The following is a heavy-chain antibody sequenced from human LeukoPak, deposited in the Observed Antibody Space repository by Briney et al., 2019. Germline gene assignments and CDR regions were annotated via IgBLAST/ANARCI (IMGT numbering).Heavy chain of an antibody. CDR2: IGTAGDT. J-gene: IGHJ4*02. Sequence: GESLRLSCAASGFTFSSYDMHWVRQPTGKGLEWVSAIGTAGDTYYPGSVKGRFTISRDNAKNTLYLQMNSLSAEDTAVYYCARGLSGYASSLGYWGQGTLVTVSA. V-gene: IGHV3-13*01. CDR1: GFTFSSYD. D-gene: IGHD6-6*01. CDR3: ARGLSGYASSLGY.